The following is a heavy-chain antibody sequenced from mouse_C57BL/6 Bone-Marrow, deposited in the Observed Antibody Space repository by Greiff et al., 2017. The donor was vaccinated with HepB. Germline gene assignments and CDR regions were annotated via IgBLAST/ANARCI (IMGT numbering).Heavy chain of an antibody. CDR3: ARPSAPFRGSRPGAMDY. CDR2: INPDSSTI. J-gene: IGHJ4*01. CDR1: GIDFSRYW. V-gene: IGHV4-1*01. D-gene: IGHD1-1*01. Sequence: EVQLQESGGGLVQPGGSLKLSCAASGIDFSRYWMSWVRRAPGKGLEWIGEINPDSSTINYAPSLKDKFIISRDNAKNTLYLQMSKVRSEDTALYYCARPSAPFRGSRPGAMDYWGQGTSVTVSS.